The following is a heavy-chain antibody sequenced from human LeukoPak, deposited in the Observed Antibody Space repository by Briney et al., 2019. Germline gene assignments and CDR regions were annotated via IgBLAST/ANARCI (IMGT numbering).Heavy chain of an antibody. J-gene: IGHJ3*02. CDR3: ARGGFHHGFDI. D-gene: IGHD3-16*01. V-gene: IGHV3-74*01. CDR2: IDNDGSNT. Sequence: GGSLRLSCTASGFTFRSYWIHWVRQAPGQGLVWVSRIDNDGSNTIYADSVKGRFTISRDNTKNTLYLQMNSLRAEDTAMYYCARGGFHHGFDIWGQGTMVTVSS. CDR1: GFTFRSYW.